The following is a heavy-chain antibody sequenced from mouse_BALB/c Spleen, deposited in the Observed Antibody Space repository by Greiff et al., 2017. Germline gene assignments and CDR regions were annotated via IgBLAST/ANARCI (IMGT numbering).Heavy chain of an antibody. CDR1: GYAFSSYW. V-gene: IGHV1-80*01. Sequence: QVQLQQSGAELVRPGSSVKISCKASGYAFSSYWMNWVKQRPGQGLEWIGQIYPGDGYTNYNGKFKGKATLTADKSSSTAYMQLSSLTSEYSAVYFCARFTTATWGYFDVWGAGTTLTVSS. CDR3: ARFTTATWGYFDV. CDR2: IYPGDGYT. D-gene: IGHD1-2*01. J-gene: IGHJ1*01.